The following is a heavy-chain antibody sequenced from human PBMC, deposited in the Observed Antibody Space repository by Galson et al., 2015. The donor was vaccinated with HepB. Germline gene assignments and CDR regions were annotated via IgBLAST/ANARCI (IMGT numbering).Heavy chain of an antibody. Sequence: CAASGFTFSSYAMHWVRQAPGKGLEWVTVISYDGSNKYYADSVKGRFTISRDNSKNTLYLQMNSLRAEDTAVYYCARDYGSGSYFDYWGQGTLVTVSS. CDR1: GFTFSSYA. CDR3: ARDYGSGSYFDY. CDR2: ISYDGSNK. J-gene: IGHJ4*02. D-gene: IGHD3-10*01. V-gene: IGHV3-30*04.